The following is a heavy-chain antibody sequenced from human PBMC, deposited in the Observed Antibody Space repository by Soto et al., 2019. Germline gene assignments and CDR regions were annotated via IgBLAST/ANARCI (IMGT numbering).Heavy chain of an antibody. D-gene: IGHD6-19*01. CDR1: GDSVSSNTAA. V-gene: IGHV6-1*01. Sequence: SPTLSLTCAISGDSVSSNTAAWNWIRQSPSRGLEWLGRTYYRSKWYKDYAVSVKSRITINPDTSTXXXXXQLTSVTPEDTAVYYCARGREQWPIFDYWGQGTLVTVSS. CDR2: TYYRSKWYK. J-gene: IGHJ4*02. CDR3: ARGREQWPIFDY.